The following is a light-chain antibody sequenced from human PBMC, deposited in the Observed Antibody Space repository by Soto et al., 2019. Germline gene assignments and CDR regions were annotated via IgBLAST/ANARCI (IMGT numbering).Light chain of an antibody. CDR2: ATY. CDR1: QGINNY. J-gene: IGKJ1*01. CDR3: QQYDNFPRT. V-gene: IGKV1-16*02. Sequence: DIQMTQSPSSLSASVGDRVTITCRASQGINNYEAWFQQKPGRAPKSLIYATYNLQSGVPSKFSASGSGTEFTLTISSLQPEDFATYYCQQYDNFPRTFGQGTKVEI.